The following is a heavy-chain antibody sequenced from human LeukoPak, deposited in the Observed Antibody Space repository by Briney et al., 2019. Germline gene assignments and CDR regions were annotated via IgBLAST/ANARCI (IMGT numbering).Heavy chain of an antibody. Sequence: GGSLRLSCAASGFIFSSYSMNWVRQAPGKGLEWVSSISSGSSYIYYADSVKGRFTISRDNSKNTLYLQMNSLRAEDTAIYYCARDERLLSFLKWGQGTLVTVSS. CDR3: ARDERLLSFLK. CDR1: GFIFSSYS. J-gene: IGHJ4*02. CDR2: ISSGSSYI. V-gene: IGHV3-21*04. D-gene: IGHD3-3*01.